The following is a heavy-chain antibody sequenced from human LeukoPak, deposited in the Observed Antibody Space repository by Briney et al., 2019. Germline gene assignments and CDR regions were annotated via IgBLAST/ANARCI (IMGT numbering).Heavy chain of an antibody. Sequence: PGGSLRLSCAASGFTFSDYYMSWIRQAPGKGLEWVSYISSSGSTIYYADSVKGRFTIPRDNAKNSLYLQMNSLRAEDTAVYYCARGDDILTGYSNWFDPWGQGTLVTVSS. CDR2: ISSSGSTI. CDR1: GFTFSDYY. D-gene: IGHD3-9*01. J-gene: IGHJ5*02. V-gene: IGHV3-11*04. CDR3: ARGDDILTGYSNWFDP.